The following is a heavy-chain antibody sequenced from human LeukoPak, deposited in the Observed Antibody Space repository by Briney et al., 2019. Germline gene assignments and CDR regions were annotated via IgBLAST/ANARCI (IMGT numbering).Heavy chain of an antibody. CDR1: GDSVSRTNIA. J-gene: IGHJ4*02. CDR2: TYYRSKWYN. Sequence: SQTLSLTCAISGDSVSRTNIAWNWIRQSPSRGLEWQGRTYYRSKWYNDYAVSVQSRIIINPDTSKNQFSLQLNSATPEDTAVYYCARGIGWPYFDYWGQGTLVTVSS. V-gene: IGHV6-1*01. CDR3: ARGIGWPYFDY. D-gene: IGHD5-24*01.